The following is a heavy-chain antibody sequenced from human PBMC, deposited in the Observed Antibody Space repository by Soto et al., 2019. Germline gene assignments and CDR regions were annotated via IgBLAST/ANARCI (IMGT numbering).Heavy chain of an antibody. CDR2: ISGSGGST. Sequence: GGSLRLSCAASGFTFSSYAMSWVRQAPGKGLEWVSAISGSGGSTYYADSVKGRFTISRDNSKNTLYLQMNSLRAEDTAVYYCAKSSRILEWLLSYYFDYWGQGTLVTVSS. V-gene: IGHV3-23*01. J-gene: IGHJ4*02. CDR1: GFTFSSYA. D-gene: IGHD3-3*01. CDR3: AKSSRILEWLLSYYFDY.